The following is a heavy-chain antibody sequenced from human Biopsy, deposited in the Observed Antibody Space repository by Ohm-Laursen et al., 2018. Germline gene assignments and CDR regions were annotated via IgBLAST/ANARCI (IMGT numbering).Heavy chain of an antibody. Sequence: SSVKASCKASGDTFTTSAISWVRQVPGQGLDWMGRIIPILGTVDYGQNFQGRVTIRADTSTTFLELTSLRYDDTAVYYCASGDIGGIGLDVWGLGTTATVSS. CDR2: IIPILGTV. CDR1: GDTFTTSA. D-gene: IGHD3-10*01. V-gene: IGHV1-69*04. J-gene: IGHJ6*02. CDR3: ASGDIGGIGLDV.